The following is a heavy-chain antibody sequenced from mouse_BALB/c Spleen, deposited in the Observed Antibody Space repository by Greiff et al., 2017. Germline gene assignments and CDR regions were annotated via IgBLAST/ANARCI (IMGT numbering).Heavy chain of an antibody. D-gene: IGHD2-4*01. CDR3: AKMITTPFAY. J-gene: IGHJ3*01. CDR2: ISYSGST. CDR1: GYSITSDYA. Sequence: VQLKESGPGLVKPSQSLSLTCTVTGYSITSDYAWNWIRQFPGNKLEWMGYISYSGSTSYNPSLKSRISITRDTSKNQFFLQLNSVTTEDTATYYCAKMITTPFAYWGQGTLVTVSA. V-gene: IGHV3-2*02.